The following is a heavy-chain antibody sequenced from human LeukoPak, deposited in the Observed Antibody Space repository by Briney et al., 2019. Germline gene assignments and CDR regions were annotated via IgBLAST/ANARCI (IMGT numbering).Heavy chain of an antibody. CDR1: GGSISSGGYY. V-gene: IGHV4-31*03. Sequence: SETLSLTCTVSGGSISSGGYYWSWIRQHPGKGLEWIGYIYYSGSTYYNPSLKSRVTISVDTSKNQFSLKLSSVTAADTGVYYCARVSGLVVYACVDYWGQGTLVTVSS. CDR2: IYYSGST. D-gene: IGHD2-8*02. J-gene: IGHJ4*02. CDR3: ARVSGLVVYACVDY.